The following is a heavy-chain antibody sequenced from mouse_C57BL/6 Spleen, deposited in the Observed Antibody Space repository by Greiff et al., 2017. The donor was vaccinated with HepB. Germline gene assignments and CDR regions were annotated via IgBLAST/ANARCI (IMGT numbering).Heavy chain of an antibody. CDR1: GFTFSDYG. CDR2: ISSGSS. Sequence: VQLKESGGGLVKPGGSLKLSCAASGFTFSDYGMHWVRQAPEKGLEWVAYISSGSSTISRDNAKNTLFLQMTSLRSEDTAMYYCARPNLDYWGQGTTLTVSS. CDR3: ARPNLDY. J-gene: IGHJ2*01. V-gene: IGHV5-17*01.